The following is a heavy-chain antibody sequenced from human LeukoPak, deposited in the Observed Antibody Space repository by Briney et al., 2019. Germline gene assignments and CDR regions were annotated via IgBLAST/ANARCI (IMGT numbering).Heavy chain of an antibody. D-gene: IGHD2-15*01. CDR2: INHSGST. J-gene: IGHJ5*02. CDR1: GGSISGGGYY. CDR3: ASGPTLAAASVVSWFDP. V-gene: IGHV4-34*01. Sequence: PSETLSLTCTVSGGSISGGGYYWSWIRQPPGKGLEWIGEINHSGSTNYNPSLKSRVTISVDTSKNQFSLKLSSVTAADTAVYYCASGPTLAAASVVSWFDPWGQGTLVTVSS.